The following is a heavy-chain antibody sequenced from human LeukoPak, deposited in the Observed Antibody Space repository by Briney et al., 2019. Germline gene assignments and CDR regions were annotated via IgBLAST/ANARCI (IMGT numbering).Heavy chain of an antibody. V-gene: IGHV3-23*01. Sequence: GGSLRLPCVRSLFTLIAYALSWARQAPRKGLEWVSGISGGGVTTYYPQPLKGRFTISKDNSKNPLYRQMNGLGADDPDIYYCARNQHLWGHSYYYYGMDVWGQGTTVTVSS. CDR1: LFTLIAYA. J-gene: IGHJ6*02. CDR2: ISGGGVTT. CDR3: ARNQHLWGHSYYYYGMDV. D-gene: IGHD3-3*02.